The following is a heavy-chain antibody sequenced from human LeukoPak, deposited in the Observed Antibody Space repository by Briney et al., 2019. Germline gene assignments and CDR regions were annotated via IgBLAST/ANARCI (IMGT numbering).Heavy chain of an antibody. CDR1: GFTFSSYA. V-gene: IGHV3-23*01. D-gene: IGHD6-19*01. CDR3: AKDRGRSVSGTEFDY. J-gene: IGHJ4*02. CDR2: LASTGSDT. Sequence: GALRLSCAASGFTFSSYAMSWGRQAPGKGLEWVSTLASTGSDTYYADSVKGRFTISRDTSKNTLYLQMDSLRAEDTAIYYCAKDRGRSVSGTEFDYWGQGTLLTVSS.